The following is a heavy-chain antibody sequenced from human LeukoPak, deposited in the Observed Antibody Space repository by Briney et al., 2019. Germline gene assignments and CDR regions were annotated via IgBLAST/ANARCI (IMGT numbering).Heavy chain of an antibody. D-gene: IGHD3-10*01. Sequence: GGSLRLSCAASGFTFSSYGMHWVRQAPGKGLEWVAVIWYDGSNKYYADSVKGRFTISRDNSKNTLYLQMNSLRAEDTAVYYCAKDYYGHVLYGSGSYTSLDAFDIWGQGTMVTVYS. CDR1: GFTFSSYG. CDR3: AKDYYGHVLYGSGSYTSLDAFDI. V-gene: IGHV3-33*06. CDR2: IWYDGSNK. J-gene: IGHJ3*02.